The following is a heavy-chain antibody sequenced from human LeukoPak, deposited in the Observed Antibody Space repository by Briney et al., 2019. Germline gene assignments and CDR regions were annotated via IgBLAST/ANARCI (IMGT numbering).Heavy chain of an antibody. J-gene: IGHJ2*01. D-gene: IGHD5-12*01. Sequence: PGGSLRLSCAASGFTFSSYDMRWVRQAPGKGLEWVSGISGSGGSTYYADSVKGRFTISRDNSKNTLYLQMNSLRVEDTAVYYCAKKDGYSGYDSNWYFDLWGRGTLVTVSS. CDR3: AKKDGYSGYDSNWYFDL. V-gene: IGHV3-23*01. CDR1: GFTFSSYD. CDR2: ISGSGGST.